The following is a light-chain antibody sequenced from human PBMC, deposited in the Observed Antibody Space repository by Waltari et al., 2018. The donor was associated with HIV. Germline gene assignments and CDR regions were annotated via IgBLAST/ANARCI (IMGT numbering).Light chain of an antibody. V-gene: IGLV1-40*01. CDR2: DNT. CDR3: QSYPASLTVSLI. Sequence: QSVLTQPPSVSGAPGQRVTISSTGNSPNHGAGSDVHWYQQLPGKAPKLLISDNTNRPSGVPDRFSGSKSGTSASLAITGLRAEDEADYYCQSYPASLTVSLIFGGGTRLTVL. CDR1: SPNHGAGSD. J-gene: IGLJ2*01.